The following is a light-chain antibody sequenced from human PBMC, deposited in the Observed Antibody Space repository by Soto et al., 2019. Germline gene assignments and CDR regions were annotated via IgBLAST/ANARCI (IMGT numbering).Light chain of an antibody. CDR1: QDIRND. V-gene: IGKV1-6*01. J-gene: IGKJ2*01. CDR2: GTP. Sequence: AIQMTQSPSSLSVSVGDRVTITCRASQDIRNDLGWYQQKPGKAPKLLIYGTPNLQSGVPSRFSGCGSGTDFTLTISSLPPEDFAIYYCLQDYIYPYTFGQGTKLEIK. CDR3: LQDYIYPYT.